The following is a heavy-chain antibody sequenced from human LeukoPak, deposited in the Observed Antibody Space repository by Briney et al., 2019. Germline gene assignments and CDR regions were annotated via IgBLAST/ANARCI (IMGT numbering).Heavy chain of an antibody. J-gene: IGHJ4*02. CDR1: GGSISSYY. Sequence: PSETLSLTCTVSGGSISSYYWSWIRQPPGKGLEWIGYIYYSGSTNYNPSLKSRVTISVDTSKNQFSLKLSSVTAADTAVYYCARALMGGELLGRSYYGEIDYWGQGTLVTFSS. D-gene: IGHD1-26*01. CDR2: IYYSGST. V-gene: IGHV4-59*01. CDR3: ARALMGGELLGRSYYGEIDY.